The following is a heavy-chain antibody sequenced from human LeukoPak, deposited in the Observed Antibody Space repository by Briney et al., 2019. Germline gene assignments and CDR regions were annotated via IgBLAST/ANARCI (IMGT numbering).Heavy chain of an antibody. CDR2: ISGSGGST. D-gene: IGHD3-22*01. Sequence: GGSLRLSCEASGVTFNSYVMSWVRQAPGKGLEWVSAISGSGGSTYYADSVKGRFTISRDNSKNTLYLQMNSLRAEDTAVYYCAKDQDYDSSGYFQNWGQGTLVTVSS. J-gene: IGHJ4*02. CDR3: AKDQDYDSSGYFQN. V-gene: IGHV3-23*01. CDR1: GVTFNSYV.